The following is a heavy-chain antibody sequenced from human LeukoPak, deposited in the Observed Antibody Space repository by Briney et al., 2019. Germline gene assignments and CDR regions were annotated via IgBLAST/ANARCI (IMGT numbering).Heavy chain of an antibody. CDR3: ARGHTSADY. J-gene: IGHJ4*02. CDR2: INGDGTTT. CDR1: GFTFSSYD. V-gene: IGHV3-74*01. D-gene: IGHD3-10*01. Sequence: GGSLRLSCAASGFTFSSYDMNWVRQAPGKGLVWVSRINGDGTTTSYADSVKGRFTISRDNAKNTLYLQMNSLRAEVTAVYYCARGHTSADYWGQGTLVTVSS.